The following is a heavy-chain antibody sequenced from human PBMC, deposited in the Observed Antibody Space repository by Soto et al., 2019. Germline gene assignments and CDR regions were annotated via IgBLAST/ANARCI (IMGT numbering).Heavy chain of an antibody. V-gene: IGHV3-48*01. CDR2: ISSSGSTI. D-gene: IGHD6-13*01. CDR3: ARRSSSWYFDY. CDR1: GFPFSSYN. J-gene: IGHJ4*02. Sequence: PGGSLRLSCAASGFPFSSYNMNWVRQAPGKGLEWVSYISSSGSTIYYADSVKGRFTISRDNAKNTLNLQMNSLRAEDTAVYYCARRSSSWYFDYWGQGTLVTVSS.